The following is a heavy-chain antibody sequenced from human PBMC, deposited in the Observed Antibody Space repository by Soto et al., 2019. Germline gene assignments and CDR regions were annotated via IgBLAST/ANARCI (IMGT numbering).Heavy chain of an antibody. CDR3: ATGVATTEWDS. CDR1: GGSISSNY. J-gene: IGHJ4*02. Sequence: QVQLQESGPGLVKPSETLSLTCTVSGGSISSNYWSWIRQPPGKGLEWIAYVFYSGHSDYNPSLKIRATISGDTSKNHFSLTMTSVTAADTAVYYCATGVATTEWDSGGQGTLVTVSS. CDR2: VFYSGHS. V-gene: IGHV4-59*08. D-gene: IGHD5-12*01.